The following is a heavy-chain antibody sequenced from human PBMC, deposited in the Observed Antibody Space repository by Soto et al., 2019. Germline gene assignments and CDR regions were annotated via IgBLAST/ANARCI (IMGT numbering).Heavy chain of an antibody. CDR2: ISGSGGST. CDR3: VKGPTWIQLWFDY. CDR1: GFTFSSYA. J-gene: IGHJ4*02. V-gene: IGHV3-23*01. D-gene: IGHD5-18*01. Sequence: EVQLLESGGGLVQPGGSLRLSCAASGFTFSSYAMSWVRQAPGKGLEWVSAISGSGGSTYYADSVKGRFTISRDNSKNTLYLQMNSLRAEDTAVYYCVKGPTWIQLWFDYWGQGTLVTVSS.